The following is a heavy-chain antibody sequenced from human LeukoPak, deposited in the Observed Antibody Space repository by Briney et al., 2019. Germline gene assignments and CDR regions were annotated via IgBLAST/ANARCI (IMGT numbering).Heavy chain of an antibody. V-gene: IGHV3-23*01. CDR1: GFTFSSYA. J-gene: IGHJ4*02. Sequence: GGSLRLSCAASGFTFSSYAMTWVRQAPGKGLEWVSAIASGGGTTYYADSVKGRFTISRDNSKNTLYLQMNSLRAEDTAVYYCAKSGKARIAVAGADFWGQGTPVTVSS. D-gene: IGHD6-19*01. CDR2: IASGGGTT. CDR3: AKSGKARIAVAGADF.